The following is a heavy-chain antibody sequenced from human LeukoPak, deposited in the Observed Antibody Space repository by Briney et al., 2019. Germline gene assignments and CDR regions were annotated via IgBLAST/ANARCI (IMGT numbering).Heavy chain of an antibody. CDR1: GFTFSSFS. Sequence: GGSLRLSCAASGFTFSSFSMNWVRQAPGKGLEWVSYISSSSSTIYYADSVKGRFTISRDNAKNSLYLQMNSLRAEDTAVYYCARDSYGSGSYYRIDYWGQGTLVTVSS. CDR3: ARDSYGSGSYYRIDY. V-gene: IGHV3-48*04. J-gene: IGHJ4*02. CDR2: ISSSSSTI. D-gene: IGHD3-10*01.